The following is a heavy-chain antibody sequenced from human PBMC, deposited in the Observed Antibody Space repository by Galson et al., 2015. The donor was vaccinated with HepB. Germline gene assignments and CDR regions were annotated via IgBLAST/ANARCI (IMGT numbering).Heavy chain of an antibody. D-gene: IGHD2-2*01. CDR3: ARDSPKYQLLSDY. J-gene: IGHJ4*02. CDR1: GFTFSSYS. Sequence: SLRLSCAASGFTFSSYSMNWVRQAPGKGLEWVSSISSSSSYIYYADSVKGRFTISRDNAKNSLYLQMNSLRAEDTAVYYCARDSPKYQLLSDYWGQGTLVTVSS. V-gene: IGHV3-21*01. CDR2: ISSSSSYI.